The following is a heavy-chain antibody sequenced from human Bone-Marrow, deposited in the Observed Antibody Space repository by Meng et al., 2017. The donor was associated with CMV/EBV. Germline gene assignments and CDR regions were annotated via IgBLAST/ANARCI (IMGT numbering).Heavy chain of an antibody. D-gene: IGHD1-26*01. J-gene: IGHJ5*02. CDR1: GFTFSSYA. Sequence: EVQLLESGGGLVQPGGSLRFSCAASGFTFSSYAMSWVRQAPGKGLEWVSAISGSGGSTYYADSVKGRFTISRDNSKNTLYLQMNSLRAEDTAVYYCAKDMAGLELPTGWFDPWGQGTLVTVSS. CDR2: ISGSGGST. V-gene: IGHV3-23*01. CDR3: AKDMAGLELPTGWFDP.